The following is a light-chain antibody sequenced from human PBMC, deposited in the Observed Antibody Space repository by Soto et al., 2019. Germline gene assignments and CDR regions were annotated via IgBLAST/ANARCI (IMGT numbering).Light chain of an antibody. J-gene: IGLJ1*01. CDR1: SNDVGGYDY. Sequence: QSVLTQPRSVSGSPGQSVTISCTGTSNDVGGYDYVSWYQQHPGKAPKLVIYDVSKRPSGVPDRFSGSKSGNTASLTISGLQAEDEADYYCCSHAGTSSYVFGTGTKVTV. CDR2: DVS. V-gene: IGLV2-11*01. CDR3: CSHAGTSSYV.